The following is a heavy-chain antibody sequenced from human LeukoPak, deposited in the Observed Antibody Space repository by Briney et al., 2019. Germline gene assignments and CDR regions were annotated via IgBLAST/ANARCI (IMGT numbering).Heavy chain of an antibody. J-gene: IGHJ4*02. CDR3: AKGDYGGDFRYFDY. V-gene: IGHV3-23*01. D-gene: IGHD4-23*01. CDR2: ISGHGGST. CDR1: GFTFSSYS. Sequence: GGSLRLSCAASGFTFSSYSMNWVRQGPGRGLEWVSAISGHGGSTYYADSVKGRFTISRDNSKNTLFLQMSSLRAEDTAVYYCAKGDYGGDFRYFDYWGQGTLVTVSS.